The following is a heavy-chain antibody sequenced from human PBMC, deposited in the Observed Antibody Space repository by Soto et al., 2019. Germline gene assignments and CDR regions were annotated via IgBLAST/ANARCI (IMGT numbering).Heavy chain of an antibody. J-gene: IGHJ4*02. D-gene: IGHD3-16*01. CDR1: GYWFTADD. CDR3: ARQRRGTWYYFDH. V-gene: IGHV1-8*01. Sequence: SVKGSSRTAGYWFTADDINWVRQATGQGLEWMGWINPNADKTGFAQKFQGRVTMTRDTSINTVYMELNNLRSEDTAVYYCARQRRGTWYYFDHWGQGTLVTVSS. CDR2: INPNADKT.